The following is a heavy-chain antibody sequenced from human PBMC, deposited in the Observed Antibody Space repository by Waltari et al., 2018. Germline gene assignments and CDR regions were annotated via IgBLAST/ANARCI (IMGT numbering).Heavy chain of an antibody. D-gene: IGHD3-10*01. V-gene: IGHV3-11*01. Sequence: QVQLVESGGGLVKPGGSLRLSCAASAFTFSDYYMSWIRQAPGKGVEWVAYIGSSGSTIYYADSVNGRFTISRDNAKNSLYLQMNSLRAEDTAVYYGARSGSYGSGTYTGFDYWGQGTLVTVSS. CDR1: AFTFSDYY. CDR2: IGSSGSTI. J-gene: IGHJ4*02. CDR3: ARSGSYGSGTYTGFDY.